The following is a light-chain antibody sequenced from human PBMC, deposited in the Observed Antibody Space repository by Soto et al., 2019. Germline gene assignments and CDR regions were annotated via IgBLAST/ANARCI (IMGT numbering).Light chain of an antibody. Sequence: QLVLTQPPSVAGAPGQRVTISCTGSRSNIGAGYAVHWYQQRPGTAPKLLISDSDNRPSGVPDRFSGSKSGTSASLAITGLQAEDEADYYCQSYDNCHDWDVIFGGGTKVTVL. V-gene: IGLV1-40*01. CDR2: DSD. J-gene: IGLJ2*01. CDR3: QSYDNCHDWDVI. CDR1: RSNIGAGYA.